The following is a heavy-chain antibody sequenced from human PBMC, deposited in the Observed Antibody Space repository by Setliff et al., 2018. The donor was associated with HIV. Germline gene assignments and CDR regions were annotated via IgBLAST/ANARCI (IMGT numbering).Heavy chain of an antibody. J-gene: IGHJ4*02. Sequence: LRLSCAASGFTFSSFWMTWVRQAPGKGLEWVANIKEDGSETFYVDSVKGRFTMSRDNAKNLVYLEMNSLKVEDTAVYYCARDATRGGDFDFWGQGTLVTVSS. CDR3: ARDATRGGDFDF. V-gene: IGHV3-7*01. CDR2: IKEDGSET. CDR1: GFTFSSFW. D-gene: IGHD1-26*01.